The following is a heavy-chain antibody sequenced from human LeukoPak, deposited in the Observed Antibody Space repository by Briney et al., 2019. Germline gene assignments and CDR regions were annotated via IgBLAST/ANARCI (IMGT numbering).Heavy chain of an antibody. CDR1: GFTFSYYS. Sequence: AGSLRLSCVASGFTFSYYSMNWVRQAPGKGLEWVSYINSISGEIWYADSVKGRFTISRDDAKNSLYLQMNSLRDEDTAVYYCARDHGYAFDYWGQGTLVTVSS. D-gene: IGHD5-12*01. CDR2: INSISGEI. CDR3: ARDHGYAFDY. J-gene: IGHJ4*02. V-gene: IGHV3-48*02.